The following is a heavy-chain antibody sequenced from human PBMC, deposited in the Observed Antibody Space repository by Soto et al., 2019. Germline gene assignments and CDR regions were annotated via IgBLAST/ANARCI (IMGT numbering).Heavy chain of an antibody. J-gene: IGHJ5*02. D-gene: IGHD2-2*01. CDR2: IYPDDSST. CDR3: ARRRYCKSISCLNRNWLAP. CDR1: GYTFNNYW. Sequence: GESLKISCKGSGYTFNNYWIGWGRQKPGKGLEWMGVIYPDDSSTTYGPSFQGQITFSVDKSISTAYLQWSSLKASDTAIYYCARRRYCKSISCLNRNWLAPWGQGTPVIVSS. V-gene: IGHV5-51*01.